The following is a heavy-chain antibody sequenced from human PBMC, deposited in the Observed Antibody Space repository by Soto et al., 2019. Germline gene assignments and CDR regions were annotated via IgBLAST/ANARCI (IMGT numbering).Heavy chain of an antibody. V-gene: IGHV1-24*01. CDR3: EICVRRFNQYGH. CDR2: LDLENGET. CDR1: GYTLTELS. D-gene: IGHD3-10*02. Sequence: ASVKVSCKVSGYTLTELSIHWVRQTPGEGLEWMGGLDLENGETIYAQRFQGRVTMTEETSADTPYMELSSLRSEDTAVYYCEICVRRFNQYGHWGQGTMVTVSS. J-gene: IGHJ4*02.